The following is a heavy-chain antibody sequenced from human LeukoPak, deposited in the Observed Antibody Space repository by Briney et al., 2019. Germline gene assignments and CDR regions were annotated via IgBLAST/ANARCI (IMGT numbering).Heavy chain of an antibody. D-gene: IGHD6-13*01. J-gene: IGHJ4*02. CDR2: IYSSGST. Sequence: SETLSLTCTVSGGSISSYYWSWIRQPPGKGLEWIGFIYSSGSTKYNPSLKSRVTISVDTSKNQFSLKLSSVTAADTAVYYCARHIKRAAAMYYFDYWGQGTLVTVSS. CDR1: GGSISSYY. CDR3: ARHIKRAAAMYYFDY. V-gene: IGHV4-59*08.